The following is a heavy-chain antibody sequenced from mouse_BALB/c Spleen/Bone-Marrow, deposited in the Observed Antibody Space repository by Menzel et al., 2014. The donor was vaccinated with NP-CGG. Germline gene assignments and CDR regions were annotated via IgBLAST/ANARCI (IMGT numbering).Heavy chain of an antibody. CDR2: IRSKANNHAT. J-gene: IGHJ4*01. CDR1: GFTFSDAW. Sequence: EVKLQESGGGSVQPGGSMKLSCAASGFTFSDAWLDWVRQSPEKGLLEWVAEIRSKANNHATYYAESVKARFSISRDDSESSVYLQMNNLRAEDTSIYYCIRRRYDGFYFPMDYWGQGTSVTVSS. CDR3: IRRRYDGFYFPMDY. D-gene: IGHD2-14*01. V-gene: IGHV6-6*01.